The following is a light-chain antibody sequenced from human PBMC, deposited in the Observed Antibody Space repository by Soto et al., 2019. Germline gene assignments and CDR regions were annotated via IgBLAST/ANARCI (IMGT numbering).Light chain of an antibody. J-gene: IGKJ2*01. CDR1: QSISAY. V-gene: IGKV1-39*01. Sequence: IQLTQSPSSLSASVGDRVTITCRTSQSISAYLNWYRQKPGQAPELLIYATSNLHSGVPSRFSGSGSVTEFTLTINSLQPEDLATYYCQQSHSSEYSFGQVTRLEIK. CDR2: ATS. CDR3: QQSHSSEYS.